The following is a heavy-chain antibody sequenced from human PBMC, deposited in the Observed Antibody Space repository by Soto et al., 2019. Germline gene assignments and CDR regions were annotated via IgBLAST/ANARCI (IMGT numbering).Heavy chain of an antibody. CDR1: GGSISSYY. D-gene: IGHD2-15*01. V-gene: IGHV4-59*01. Sequence: QVQLQESGPGLVKPSETLSLTCTVSGGSISSYYWSWIRQPPGKGLEWIGYIYYSGSTNYNPSLKSRVTISVDTSKNQFSLKLSSVTAADTAVYYCARGVAATYYYYYYGMDVWGQGTTVTVSS. CDR3: ARGVAATYYYYYYGMDV. J-gene: IGHJ6*02. CDR2: IYYSGST.